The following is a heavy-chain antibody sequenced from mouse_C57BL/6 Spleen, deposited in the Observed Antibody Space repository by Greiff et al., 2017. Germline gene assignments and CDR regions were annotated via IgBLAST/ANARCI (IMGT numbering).Heavy chain of an antibody. CDR3: ATGSNYYGSRTSWFAY. CDR1: GFTFSDYY. J-gene: IGHJ3*01. D-gene: IGHD1-1*01. Sequence: EVQRVESEGGLVQPGSSMKLSCTASGFTFSDYYMAWVRQVPEKGLEWVANINYDGSSTYYLDSLKSRFIISRDNAKNILYLQMSSLKSEDTATYYCATGSNYYGSRTSWFAYWGQGTLVTVSA. V-gene: IGHV5-16*01. CDR2: INYDGSST.